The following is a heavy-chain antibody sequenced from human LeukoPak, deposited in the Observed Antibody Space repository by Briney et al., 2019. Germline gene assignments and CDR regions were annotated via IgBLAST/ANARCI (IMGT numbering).Heavy chain of an antibody. V-gene: IGHV4-39*07. Sequence: SETLSLTCTVSGGSISSSSYYWSWIRQPPGKGLEWIGEINHSGSTNYNPSLKSRVTISVDTSKNQFSLKLSSVTAADTAVYYYAREDSSGWQGAVDYWGQGTLVTVSS. CDR3: AREDSSGWQGAVDY. D-gene: IGHD6-19*01. J-gene: IGHJ4*02. CDR2: INHSGST. CDR1: GGSISSSSYY.